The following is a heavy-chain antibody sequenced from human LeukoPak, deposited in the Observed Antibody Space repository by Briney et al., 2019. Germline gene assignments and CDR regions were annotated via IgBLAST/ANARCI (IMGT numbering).Heavy chain of an antibody. V-gene: IGHV3-23*01. CDR1: GFTFSAYN. Sequence: KPGGSLRLSCAASGFTFSAYNMNWVRQAPGKGLEWASAISGSGGSTYYADSVKGRFTISRDNSKNTLYLQMNSLRAEDTAVYYCAKSKAWSSTLFDYWGQGTLVTVSS. CDR2: ISGSGGST. D-gene: IGHD2-2*01. CDR3: AKSKAWSSTLFDY. J-gene: IGHJ4*02.